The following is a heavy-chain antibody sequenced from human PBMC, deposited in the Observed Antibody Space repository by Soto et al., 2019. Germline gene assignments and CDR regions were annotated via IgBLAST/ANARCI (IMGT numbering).Heavy chain of an antibody. CDR1: GFMFSKYT. V-gene: IGHV3-21*06. CDR2: ISSTGTDV. J-gene: IGHJ6*02. CDR3: ARARSDYYAMDV. Sequence: GGSLRLSCAASGFMFSKYTMNWVRQAPGKGLEWVSSISSTGTDVDDTDSVKGRFIISRDNANNLVFLQMDSLRVEDTAVYYCARARSDYYAMDVWGQGTTVTVSS.